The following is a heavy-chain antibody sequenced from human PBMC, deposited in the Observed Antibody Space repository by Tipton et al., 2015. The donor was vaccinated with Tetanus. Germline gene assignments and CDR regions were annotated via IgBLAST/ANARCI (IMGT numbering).Heavy chain of an antibody. CDR3: ARQGGKFRMVRGVHGEYYFDY. CDR2: IYYSGST. D-gene: IGHD3-10*01. CDR1: GGSISSSSYY. J-gene: IGHJ4*02. V-gene: IGHV4-39*01. Sequence: TLSLTCTVSGGSISSSSYYWGWIRQPPGKGLEWIGSIYYSGSTYYNPSLKSRVTISVDTSKNQFFLKLSSVTAADTAVYYCARQGGKFRMVRGVHGEYYFDYWGQGTLVTVSS.